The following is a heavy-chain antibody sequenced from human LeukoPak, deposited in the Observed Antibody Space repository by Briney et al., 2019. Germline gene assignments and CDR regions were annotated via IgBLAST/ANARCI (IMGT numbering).Heavy chain of an antibody. CDR3: ARATVTTSINYYYGMDV. Sequence: GGSLRLSCAASGFTFSSYSMNWVRQAPGKGLEWVSSISSSSSYIYYADSVKGRFTISRDNAKNSLYLQMNSLRAEDTAVYYCARATVTTSINYYYGMDVWGQGTTVTVSS. J-gene: IGHJ6*02. CDR2: ISSSSSYI. CDR1: GFTFSSYS. D-gene: IGHD4-17*01. V-gene: IGHV3-21*01.